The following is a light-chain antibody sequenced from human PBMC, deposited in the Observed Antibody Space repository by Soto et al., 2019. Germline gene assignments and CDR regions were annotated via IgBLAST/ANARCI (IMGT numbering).Light chain of an antibody. CDR2: GAS. V-gene: IGKV3-20*01. CDR3: QQYGSSPPLT. CDR1: QSVSSSY. J-gene: IGKJ4*01. Sequence: EIVLTQSPGTLSLSPGERATLSCRASQSVSSSYLAWYQQKPGQAPRLLIYGASSRATGIPDRFSGSGSGTDFTLTISSREPEDCAVYYCQQYGSSPPLTFGGGTKVEIK.